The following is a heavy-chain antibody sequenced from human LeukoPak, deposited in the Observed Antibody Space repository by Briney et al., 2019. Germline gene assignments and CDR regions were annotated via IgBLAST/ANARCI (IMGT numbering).Heavy chain of an antibody. Sequence: GESLQISCNGSRFSFTSYWIGWVRQMPGKGLEGMGIIYRGDSDTRYSPSFQGQVTISADKSISTAYLQWSSLKASDTAMYYCARVGSSGSYYKHFDYWGQGTLVTVSS. V-gene: IGHV5-51*01. CDR3: ARVGSSGSYYKHFDY. D-gene: IGHD1-26*01. CDR1: RFSFTSYW. J-gene: IGHJ4*02. CDR2: IYRGDSDT.